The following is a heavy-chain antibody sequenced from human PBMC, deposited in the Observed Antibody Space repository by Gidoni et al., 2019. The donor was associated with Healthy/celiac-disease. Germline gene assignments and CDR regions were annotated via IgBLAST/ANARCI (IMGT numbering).Heavy chain of an antibody. D-gene: IGHD3-3*01. CDR3: ASAPYYDFWSGLGAFDI. Sequence: QVQLQESGPGLVKPSQTLSLTCTVSGGSISSGDYSWSWLRQPPGKGLEWIGYIYYSGSTYYNPSLKSRVTISVDTSKNQFSLKLSSVTAADTAVYYCASAPYYDFWSGLGAFDIWGQGTMVTVSS. CDR2: IYYSGST. J-gene: IGHJ3*02. CDR1: GGSISSGDYS. V-gene: IGHV4-30-4*01.